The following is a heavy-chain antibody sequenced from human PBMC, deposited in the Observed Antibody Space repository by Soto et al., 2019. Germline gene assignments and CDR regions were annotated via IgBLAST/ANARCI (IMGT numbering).Heavy chain of an antibody. D-gene: IGHD3-3*01. CDR3: ARTHLRFLEWAYYYYGMDV. Sequence: PSETLSLTCAVYGGSFSGYYWSWIRQPPGKGLEWIGEINHSGSTNYNPSPKSRVTISVDTSKNQFSLKLSSVTAADTAVYYCARTHLRFLEWAYYYYGMDVWGQGTTVTVSS. CDR2: INHSGST. CDR1: GGSFSGYY. V-gene: IGHV4-34*01. J-gene: IGHJ6*02.